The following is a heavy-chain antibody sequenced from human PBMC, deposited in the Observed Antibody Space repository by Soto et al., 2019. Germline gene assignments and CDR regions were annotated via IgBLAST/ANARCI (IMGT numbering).Heavy chain of an antibody. D-gene: IGHD1-1*01. CDR1: GFTFNKVW. CDR2: IKSKIDGGTT. V-gene: IGHV3-15*07. Sequence: EVQLVESGGGLVKPGGSLRLSCAVSGFTFNKVWMNWVRQAPGKGLEWVGRIKSKIDGGTTDYAAAVKGRFTITRDDSKDTLYLQMNSLKTEDTAAYLCTTGRDDLRYRGQGTLVTVSS. J-gene: IGHJ4*02. CDR3: TTGRDDLRY.